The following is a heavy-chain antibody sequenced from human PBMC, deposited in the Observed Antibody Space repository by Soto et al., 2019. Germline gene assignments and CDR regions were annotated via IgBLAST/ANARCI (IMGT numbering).Heavy chain of an antibody. CDR3: ANDFWSGYPPSYGMDV. J-gene: IGHJ6*02. D-gene: IGHD3-3*01. V-gene: IGHV3-21*01. Sequence: GGSLRLSCATFGVTFCTYAMTGVRQAPGKGLEWVSSISGSSGYIYYADSVKGRFTISRDNAKNSLYLQMNSLRAEDTAVYYCANDFWSGYPPSYGMDVWGQGTTVTVSS. CDR1: GVTFCTYA. CDR2: ISGSSGYI.